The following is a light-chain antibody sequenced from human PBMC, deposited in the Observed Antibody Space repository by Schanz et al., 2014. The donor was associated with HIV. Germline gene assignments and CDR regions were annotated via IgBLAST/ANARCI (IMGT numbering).Light chain of an antibody. CDR2: LGS. Sequence: DIVMTQSPLSLPVTPGEPASISCRSSQSLLHSNGYNYLDWYLQKPGQSPQLLIYLGSNRASGVPDRFSGSGSGTDFTLEISTVEAEDVGVYYCMQALQTPLTFGGGTKVEIK. CDR3: MQALQTPLT. CDR1: QSLLHSNGYNY. J-gene: IGKJ4*01. V-gene: IGKV2-28*01.